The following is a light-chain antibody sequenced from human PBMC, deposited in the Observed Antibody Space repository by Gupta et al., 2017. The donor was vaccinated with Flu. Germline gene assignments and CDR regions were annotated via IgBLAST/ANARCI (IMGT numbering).Light chain of an antibody. CDR2: WAS. V-gene: IGKV4-1*01. CDR1: QSVLYSSNNKNY. Sequence: IVMTQSPDSLAMSLGERATINCKSSQSVLYSSNNKNYIAWYQQKPGHPPKLLIHWASTRGSGVPDRFSGSGSGTDFTLTISGLQAEDVAVYFCQQDDNTPFNFGHGTKVDIK. CDR3: QQDDNTPFN. J-gene: IGKJ3*01.